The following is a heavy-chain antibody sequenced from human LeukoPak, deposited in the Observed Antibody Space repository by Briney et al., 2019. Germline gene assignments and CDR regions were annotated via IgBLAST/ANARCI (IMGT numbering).Heavy chain of an antibody. J-gene: IGHJ6*02. Sequence: ETSETLSLTCTVSGGSISSSSYYWGWIRQPPGKGLEWIGSIYYSGSTYYNPSLKSRVTISVDTSKNQFSLKLSSVTAADTAVYYCATCSSLQLDYGMDVWGQGTTVTVSS. D-gene: IGHD6-13*01. CDR3: ATCSSLQLDYGMDV. V-gene: IGHV4-39*07. CDR2: IYYSGST. CDR1: GGSISSSSYY.